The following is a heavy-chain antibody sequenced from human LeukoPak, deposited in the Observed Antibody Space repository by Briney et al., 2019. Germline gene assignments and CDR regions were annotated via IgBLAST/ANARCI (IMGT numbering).Heavy chain of an antibody. D-gene: IGHD1-7*01. Sequence: GGSLRHSCAVSGFRFSSQWMTWVREAPGTGLEWVATINSDGSAKYHVDSVKGRFTISRDNAKNLVYLQMSILRAEDTAVYYCADLGTSDCGQGTLVTVSS. J-gene: IGHJ4*02. CDR1: GFRFSSQW. CDR3: ADLGTSD. V-gene: IGHV3-7*01. CDR2: INSDGSAK.